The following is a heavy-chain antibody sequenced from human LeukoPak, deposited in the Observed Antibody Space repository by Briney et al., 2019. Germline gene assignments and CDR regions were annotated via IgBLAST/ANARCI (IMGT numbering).Heavy chain of an antibody. J-gene: IGHJ4*02. D-gene: IGHD3-10*01. V-gene: IGHV3-7*03. CDR1: GFTFRSYW. CDR2: MQPDGGEK. Sequence: GGSLRLSCAASGFTFRSYWMSWVRQGPGKGLEGVANMQPDGGEKYYVDSVKGRFTISRDNAKNSVYLQMNSLRAEDTAVYYCARETPYGSLTFDYWGQGTRVTVSS. CDR3: ARETPYGSLTFDY.